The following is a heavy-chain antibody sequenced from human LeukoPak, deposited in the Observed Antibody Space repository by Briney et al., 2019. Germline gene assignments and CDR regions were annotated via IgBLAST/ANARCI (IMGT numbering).Heavy chain of an antibody. J-gene: IGHJ4*02. CDR3: ASPGYSSSWPFDY. Sequence: ASAKVSCRASGYTFTSYYMHWVRQAPGQGLEWMGMINPSGGSTSYAQKFHGRVTMTRDTSTNTVYMELSSLRSEDTAVYYCASPGYSSSWPFDYWGQGTLVTVSS. V-gene: IGHV1-46*01. CDR1: GYTFTSYY. D-gene: IGHD6-13*01. CDR2: INPSGGST.